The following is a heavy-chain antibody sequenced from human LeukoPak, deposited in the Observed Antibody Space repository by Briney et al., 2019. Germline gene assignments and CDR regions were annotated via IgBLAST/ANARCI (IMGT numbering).Heavy chain of an antibody. CDR1: GFTFSSYA. D-gene: IGHD2-2*01. V-gene: IGHV3-30*04. CDR2: MSYDGSKK. Sequence: GGSLRLSCAASGFTFSSYAMHWVRQAPGKGLEWVAIMSYDGSKKYYADSVKGRFIISRDNSKNTLYLQMNSLRAEDTAVYYCAKDGPSRQPVVPAAVDYWGQGTLVTVSS. CDR3: AKDGPSRQPVVPAAVDY. J-gene: IGHJ4*02.